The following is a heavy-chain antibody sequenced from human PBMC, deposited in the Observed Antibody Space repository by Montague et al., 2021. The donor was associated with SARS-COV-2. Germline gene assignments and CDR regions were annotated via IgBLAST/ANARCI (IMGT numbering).Heavy chain of an antibody. CDR3: VRHPHYDGWNGPPDF. Sequence: SETLSLTCTVSGVSVTDYYWSWIRQPPGKGLEWVGDVLYNKGTTFNPSFKSRVAISADTSKNHFSLRLTSVTAAATASFYCVRHPHYDGWNGPPDFWGQGTLVTVSS. J-gene: IGHJ4*02. D-gene: IGHD3/OR15-3a*01. CDR2: VLYNKGT. V-gene: IGHV4-59*08. CDR1: GVSVTDYY.